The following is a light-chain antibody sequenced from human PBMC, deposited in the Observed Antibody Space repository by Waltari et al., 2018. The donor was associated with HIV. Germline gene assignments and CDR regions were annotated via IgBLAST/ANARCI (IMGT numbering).Light chain of an antibody. CDR1: SSNVGNFD. Sequence: QSVLTQPLSVSAAPGQKVTISCSGSSSNVGNFDVSWYQQVPGTAPKLFIYDNFQRPSVSPDRFSGSKSGTSATLAITELQTGAGADYYCASWDCSLTGVVFGGGTKLTVL. CDR3: ASWDCSLTGVV. CDR2: DNF. V-gene: IGLV1-51*01. J-gene: IGLJ2*01.